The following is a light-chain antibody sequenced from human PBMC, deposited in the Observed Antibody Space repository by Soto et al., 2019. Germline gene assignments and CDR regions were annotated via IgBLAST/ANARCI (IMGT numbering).Light chain of an antibody. J-gene: IGKJ5*01. Sequence: EIVLTQSPGTLSLSPGERVTLSCRASQSVSTRYLAWYQQKPGQAPRLLIYGASSRATGIPDRFSGSGSETDFTLTISRLEPEDFAVYYCQQYGSSLTITFGQGTRLEIK. CDR2: GAS. V-gene: IGKV3-20*01. CDR1: QSVSTRY. CDR3: QQYGSSLTIT.